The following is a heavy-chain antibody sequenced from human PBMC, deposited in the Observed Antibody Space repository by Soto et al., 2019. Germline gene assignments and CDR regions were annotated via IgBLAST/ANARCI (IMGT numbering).Heavy chain of an antibody. J-gene: IGHJ5*02. CDR3: AKAYCSGGSCYWFEP. CDR1: GFTFSSYA. Sequence: PGGSLRLSCAASGFTFSSYAMSWVRQAPGKGLEWVSAISGSGGSTYYADSVKGRFTISRDNSKNTLYLQMNSLRAEDTAVYYCAKAYCSGGSCYWFEPWGQGTLVTVSS. CDR2: ISGSGGST. D-gene: IGHD2-15*01. V-gene: IGHV3-23*01.